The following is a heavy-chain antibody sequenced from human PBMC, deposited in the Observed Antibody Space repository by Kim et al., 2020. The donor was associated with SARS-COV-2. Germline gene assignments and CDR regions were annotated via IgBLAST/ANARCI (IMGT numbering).Heavy chain of an antibody. Sequence: SETLSLTCTVSGGSISSYYWSWIRQPPGKGLEWIGYIYYSGSTNYNPSLKSRVIISVDTSKNQFSLKLSSVTAADTAVYYCARGGSGWYVPYFDYWCQGT. D-gene: IGHD6-19*01. CDR3: ARGGSGWYVPYFDY. CDR2: IYYSGST. CDR1: GGSISSYY. J-gene: IGHJ4*02. V-gene: IGHV4-59*08.